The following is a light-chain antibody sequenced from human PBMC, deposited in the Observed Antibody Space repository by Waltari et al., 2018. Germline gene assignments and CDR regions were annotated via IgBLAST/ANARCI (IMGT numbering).Light chain of an antibody. V-gene: IGKV1-5*01. J-gene: IGKJ4*01. CDR1: QSISSW. CDR2: DAS. Sequence: DIQMTQSPSTLSASVGYRVTITCRASQSISSWVAWYQQKPGKAPKLLIYDASSLESGVPSRFSGSGSGTEFTLTISSLQPDDFATYYCQQYNSYSPVTFGGGTKVEIK. CDR3: QQYNSYSPVT.